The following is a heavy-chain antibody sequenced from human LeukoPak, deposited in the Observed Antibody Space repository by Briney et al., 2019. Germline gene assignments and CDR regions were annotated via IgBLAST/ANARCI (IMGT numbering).Heavy chain of an antibody. CDR2: ISYDGTNK. V-gene: IGHV3-30*18. CDR3: AKFRGPTVTSWGDFDH. J-gene: IGHJ4*02. CDR1: GFTLSTYA. D-gene: IGHD4-17*01. Sequence: PGRSLRLSCAASGFTLSTYAMHWVRQAPGKGLEWVAVISYDGTNKYYADSVKGRFTISKDNSKNTLSLQMNSLRAEDTAVYFCAKFRGPTVTSWGDFDHWGQGTLVTVSS.